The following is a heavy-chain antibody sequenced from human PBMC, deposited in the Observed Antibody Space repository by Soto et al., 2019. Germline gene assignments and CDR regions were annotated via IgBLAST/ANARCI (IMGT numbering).Heavy chain of an antibody. D-gene: IGHD4-17*01. J-gene: IGHJ3*02. CDR1: GDSINNGEYY. Sequence: QVQLQESGPGLLKPSQTLSLTCNVSGDSINNGEYYWSWFRQPPGKGLEWIGYIYYNEVTYYNPSLNRRPTISLETSKNQFSLQLTSVTAADTAVYYCAIDHTVTTGAFDIWGPGTMVTVSS. CDR2: IYYNEVT. CDR3: AIDHTVTTGAFDI. V-gene: IGHV4-30-4*01.